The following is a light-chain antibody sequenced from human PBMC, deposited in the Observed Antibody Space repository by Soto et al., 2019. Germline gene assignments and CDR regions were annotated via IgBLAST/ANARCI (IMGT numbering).Light chain of an antibody. Sequence: DIQMTQSPSSLSASVGDRVTITCQASQDIRGYLNWYQQKPGKPPKLLIYDATNFETGVSKRFSGSGSGTHFTLTILSLQPDDIGTFYCQQNEAFPITFGHGTRVDIK. CDR2: DAT. CDR1: QDIRGY. V-gene: IGKV1-33*01. CDR3: QQNEAFPIT. J-gene: IGKJ5*01.